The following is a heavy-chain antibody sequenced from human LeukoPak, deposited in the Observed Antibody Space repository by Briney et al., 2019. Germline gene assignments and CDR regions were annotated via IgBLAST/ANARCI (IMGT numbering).Heavy chain of an antibody. V-gene: IGHV4-4*02. J-gene: IGHJ4*02. D-gene: IGHD6-25*01. Sequence: SETLSLTCDVSGGSVTSTNWWTWFRQPPGKGLEWIGEVHLDGRTNYNPSLKSRLVMSADLPENHISLKLTSVTAADTAVYYCAREGGFCRPLDYSGQGTLVTVSS. CDR3: AREGGFCRPLDY. CDR1: GGSVTSTNW. CDR2: VHLDGRT.